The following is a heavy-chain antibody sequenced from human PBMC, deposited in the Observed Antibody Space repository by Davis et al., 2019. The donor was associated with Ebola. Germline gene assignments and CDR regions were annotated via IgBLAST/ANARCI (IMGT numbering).Heavy chain of an antibody. CDR3: ARGGYSGYDYFDY. Sequence: MPSETLSLTCTVSGGSISNYYWSWIRQPPGKGLEWIGYIYYSGSTNYNPSLKSRVTISVDTSKNQFSLKLSSVTAADTAVYYCARGGYSGYDYFDYWGQGTLVTVSS. D-gene: IGHD5-12*01. CDR1: GGSISNYY. CDR2: IYYSGST. V-gene: IGHV4-59*01. J-gene: IGHJ4*02.